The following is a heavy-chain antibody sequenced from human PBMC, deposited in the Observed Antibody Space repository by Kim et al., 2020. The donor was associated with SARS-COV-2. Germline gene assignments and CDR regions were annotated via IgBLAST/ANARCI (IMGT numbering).Heavy chain of an antibody. CDR2: IGTAGDT. CDR1: GFTFSSYD. CDR3: ARALRGAMVATGGGMDV. J-gene: IGHJ6*02. Sequence: GGSLRLSCAASGFTFSSYDMHWVRQATGKGLEWVSAIGTAGDTYYPGSVKGRFTISRENAKNSLYLQMNSLRAGDTAVFYCARALRGAMVATGGGMDVWGQGTTVTVSS. D-gene: IGHD5-12*01. V-gene: IGHV3-13*01.